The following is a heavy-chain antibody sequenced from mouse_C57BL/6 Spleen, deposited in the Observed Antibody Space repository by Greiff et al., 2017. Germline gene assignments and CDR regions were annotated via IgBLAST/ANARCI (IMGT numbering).Heavy chain of an antibody. J-gene: IGHJ2*01. CDR3: ARSNWAFDY. Sequence: VQLQQSGAELVRPGTSVKVSCKASGYAFTNYLIEWVKQRPGQGLEWIGVINPGSGGTNYNEKFKGKATLTADKPSSTAYMQLSSLTSEDSAVYFCARSNWAFDYWGQGTTLTVSS. D-gene: IGHD4-1*01. CDR1: GYAFTNYL. V-gene: IGHV1-54*01. CDR2: INPGSGGT.